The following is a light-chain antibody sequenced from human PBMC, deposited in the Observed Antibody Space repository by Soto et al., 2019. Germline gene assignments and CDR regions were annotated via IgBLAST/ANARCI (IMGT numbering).Light chain of an antibody. CDR2: WAS. CDR3: QQYGSSILT. V-gene: IGKV4-1*01. CDR1: QSVLYSSDNKNY. J-gene: IGKJ3*01. Sequence: VMTQSPESLTVSLGERATINCRSSQSVLYSSDNKNYLAWYQQEPGQPPKLLISWASTRESGVPDRFIGSGSGTDFSLTISRLEPEDFAGYYCQQYGSSILTFGPGTKVDIK.